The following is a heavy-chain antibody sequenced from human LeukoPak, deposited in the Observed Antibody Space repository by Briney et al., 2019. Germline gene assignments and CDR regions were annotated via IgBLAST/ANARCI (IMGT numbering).Heavy chain of an antibody. CDR1: GFPFSSHG. V-gene: IGHV3-23*01. Sequence: GGSLRLSCAGSGFPFSSHGMSWVRQAPGKGLEWVSGISPGGPTYYADSVKGRFSISRDDSKNTLYLQMINLRADDTAVYYCAKDGAWLRFDDWGQGILVTVSS. CDR2: ISPGGPT. J-gene: IGHJ4*02. D-gene: IGHD5-12*01. CDR3: AKDGAWLRFDD.